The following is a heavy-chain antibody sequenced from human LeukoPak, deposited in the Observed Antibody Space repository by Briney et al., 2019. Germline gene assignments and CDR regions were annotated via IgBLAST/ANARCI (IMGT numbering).Heavy chain of an antibody. CDR2: IYYSGNT. V-gene: IGHV4-39*01. J-gene: IGHJ5*02. CDR3: ATLVPPGWFDP. CDR1: GASISSSSYY. Sequence: SETLSLTCTVSGASISSSSYYWAWIRQPPGKGLEWIANIYYSGNTYFNPPLKSRVTISMDTSKNQFSLKLTSVTAADSALYYCATLVPPGWFDPWGQGTLVTVSS.